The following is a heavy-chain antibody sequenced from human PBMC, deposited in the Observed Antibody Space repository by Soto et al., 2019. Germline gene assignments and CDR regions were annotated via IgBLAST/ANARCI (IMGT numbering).Heavy chain of an antibody. V-gene: IGHV4-30-4*01. CDR3: ARAYTSGWSDNWFDP. Sequence: QVQLQESGPGLVKPSQTLSLTCTVSGGSISSGDYYWSWIRQPPGKGLEWIGYIYYSGSTYYNTSLKSRVTISVDTSKNQFSLKLSSVTAADTAVYYCARAYTSGWSDNWFDPWGQGTLVTVSS. D-gene: IGHD6-19*01. CDR1: GGSISSGDYY. CDR2: IYYSGST. J-gene: IGHJ5*02.